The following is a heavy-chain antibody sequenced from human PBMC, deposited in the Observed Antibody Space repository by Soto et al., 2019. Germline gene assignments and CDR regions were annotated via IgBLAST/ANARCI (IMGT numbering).Heavy chain of an antibody. Sequence: QVTLKESGPVLVKPTETLTLTCTVSGFSLSNARMGVSWIRQPPGKALEWLAHIFSNDEKSYSTSLKSRLTISKDTSKSQLVLTMTNMDPVDTATYYCARSYYYGSGSYYTRGPTDYWGQGTLVTVSS. CDR3: ARSYYYGSGSYYTRGPTDY. J-gene: IGHJ4*02. V-gene: IGHV2-26*01. CDR1: GFSLSNARMG. D-gene: IGHD3-10*01. CDR2: IFSNDEK.